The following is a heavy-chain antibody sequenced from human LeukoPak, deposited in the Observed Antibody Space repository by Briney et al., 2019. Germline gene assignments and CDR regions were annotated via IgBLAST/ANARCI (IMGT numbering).Heavy chain of an antibody. V-gene: IGHV1-46*01. CDR1: GYTFTSYD. D-gene: IGHD3-22*01. J-gene: IGHJ4*02. CDR2: INPSGGST. CDR3: ARAGYDSSGYFTYFDY. Sequence: ASVKVSCKASGYTFTSYDINWVRQAPGQGLEWMGIINPSGGSTSYAQKFQGRVTMTRDMSTSTVYMELSSLRSEDTAVYYCARAGYDSSGYFTYFDYWGQGTLVTVSS.